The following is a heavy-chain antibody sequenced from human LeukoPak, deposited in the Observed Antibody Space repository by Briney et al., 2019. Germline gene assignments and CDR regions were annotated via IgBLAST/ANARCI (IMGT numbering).Heavy chain of an antibody. Sequence: SETLSLTCTVSGGSISSSSYYWGWLRQPPGKGLEWIGSIYYSGSTHYNPSLKSRVTISVDTSKNQLSLKLSSVTAADTAVYYCASLYSSGWSGYYYYMDVWGKGTTVTVSS. D-gene: IGHD6-19*01. J-gene: IGHJ6*03. CDR2: IYYSGST. V-gene: IGHV4-39*01. CDR3: ASLYSSGWSGYYYYMDV. CDR1: GGSISSSSYY.